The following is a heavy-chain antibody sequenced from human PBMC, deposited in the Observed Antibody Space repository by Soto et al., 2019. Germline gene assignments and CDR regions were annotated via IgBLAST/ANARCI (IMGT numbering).Heavy chain of an antibody. D-gene: IGHD5-12*01. CDR2: IIPIIGTA. V-gene: IGHV1-69*01. CDR3: ARGGVDVVATSAFDY. J-gene: IGHJ4*02. CDR1: GGTFNNYA. Sequence: QVQLVQSGAEVKKPGSSVKVSCKASGGTFNNYAISWVRQAPGQGLEWMGGIIPIIGTADYAHKFQGRLAIRADDSTGTTFMELSSRRSEDTALYYGARGGVDVVATSAFDYWGQGTLVTVSS.